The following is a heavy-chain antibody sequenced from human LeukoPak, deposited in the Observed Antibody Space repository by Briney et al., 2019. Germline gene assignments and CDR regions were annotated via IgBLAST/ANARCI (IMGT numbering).Heavy chain of an antibody. V-gene: IGHV4-31*03. Sequence: SQTLSLTCTASGGSISSGGYYWSWIRQHPGKGLEWIGHIYYSGSTYYNPSLKSRVTISVDTSKNQFSLKLSSVTAADTAVYYCTALAGAEVTNWFDPWGQGTPVTVSS. CDR2: IYYSGST. J-gene: IGHJ5*02. CDR1: GGSISSGGYY. D-gene: IGHD1-26*01. CDR3: TALAGAEVTNWFDP.